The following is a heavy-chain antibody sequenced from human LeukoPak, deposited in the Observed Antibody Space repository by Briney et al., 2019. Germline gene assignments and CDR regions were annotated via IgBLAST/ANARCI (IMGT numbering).Heavy chain of an antibody. CDR3: ARGITIFGVVILGHYYYYGMDV. V-gene: IGHV1-2*02. Sequence: GASVKVSCKASGYTFTGYYMHWVRQGHGQGLEWTGWINPNSGGTNYAQKFQGRVTMTRDTSISTAYMELSRLRSDDTAVYYCARGITIFGVVILGHYYYYGMDVWGQGTTVTVSS. J-gene: IGHJ6*02. D-gene: IGHD3-3*01. CDR2: INPNSGGT. CDR1: GYTFTGYY.